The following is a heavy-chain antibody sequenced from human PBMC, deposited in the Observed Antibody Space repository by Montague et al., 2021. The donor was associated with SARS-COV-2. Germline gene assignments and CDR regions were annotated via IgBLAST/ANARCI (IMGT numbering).Heavy chain of an antibody. V-gene: IGHV4-31*03. D-gene: IGHD3-3*01. CDR3: ARAQTNFGVVITSFDY. CDR2: IYYSGST. Sequence: TLSLTCTVSGGSISSGGYYWSWIRQHPGKGLEWIGYIYYSGSTYYNPSLKSRVTISVDTSKNQFSLKLGSVTAADTAVYYCARAQTNFGVVITSFDYWGQGTLVTVSS. J-gene: IGHJ4*02. CDR1: GGSISSGGYY.